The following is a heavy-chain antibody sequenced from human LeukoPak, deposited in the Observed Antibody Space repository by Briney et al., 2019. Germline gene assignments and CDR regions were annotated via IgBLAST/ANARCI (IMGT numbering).Heavy chain of an antibody. J-gene: IGHJ4*02. CDR1: GFTFSSYA. Sequence: GGSLRLSCAASGFTFSSYAMHWVRQAPGKGLEWVAVISYDGSNKYYADSVKGRFTISRDNSKNTLYLQMNSLRAEDTAVYHCARVRWWQQLDPLDYWGQGTLATVSS. CDR2: ISYDGSNK. D-gene: IGHD6-13*01. V-gene: IGHV3-30-3*01. CDR3: ARVRWWQQLDPLDY.